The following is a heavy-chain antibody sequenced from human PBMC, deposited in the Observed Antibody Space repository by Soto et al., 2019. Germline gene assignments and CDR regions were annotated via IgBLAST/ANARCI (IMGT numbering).Heavy chain of an antibody. J-gene: IGHJ4*02. CDR3: GRDVFSYSSGWFLFGY. CDR2: LIPIFGTA. V-gene: IGHV1-69*01. D-gene: IGHD6-19*01. CDR1: GGTFSSYA. Sequence: QVQLVQSGAEVKKPGSSVKVSCKASGGTFSSYAISWVRQAPGQGLEWMGGLIPIFGTANYAQKFQGRVTLTADEYTRTAYMELSSLRSEDTAVYYCGRDVFSYSSGWFLFGYGGQGTLVTVSS.